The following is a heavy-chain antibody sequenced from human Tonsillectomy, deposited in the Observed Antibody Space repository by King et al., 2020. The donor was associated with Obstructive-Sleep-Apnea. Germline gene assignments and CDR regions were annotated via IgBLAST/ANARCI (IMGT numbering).Heavy chain of an antibody. D-gene: IGHD3-10*01. CDR1: GFTFSNYG. J-gene: IGHJ4*02. V-gene: IGHV3-30*05. Sequence: VQLVESGGDVVQPGRSLRLSCAASGFTFSNYGLHWVRQAPGKGLEGVAVISYDGSDKYYADSVKGRFTISRDNSKNTLYLQMSSLKTEDTAVYYCARDPGSPKPIYSFDYWGQGTLVTVSS. CDR2: ISYDGSDK. CDR3: ARDPGSPKPIYSFDY.